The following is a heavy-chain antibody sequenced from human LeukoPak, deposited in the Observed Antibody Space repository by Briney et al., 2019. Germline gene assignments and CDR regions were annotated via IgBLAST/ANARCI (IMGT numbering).Heavy chain of an antibody. CDR1: GYTFTSYD. CDR3: ARDRRGESKRYCSSTSCYGFPNFDI. CDR2: MNPNSGNT. V-gene: IGHV1-8*01. J-gene: IGHJ3*02. Sequence: ASVKVSCKASGYTFTSYDINWVRQATGQGLEWMGWMNPNSGNTGYAQKFQGRVTMTRNTSISTAYMELSSLRSDDTAVYYCARDRRGESKRYCSSTSCYGFPNFDIWGQGTMVTVSS. D-gene: IGHD2-2*01.